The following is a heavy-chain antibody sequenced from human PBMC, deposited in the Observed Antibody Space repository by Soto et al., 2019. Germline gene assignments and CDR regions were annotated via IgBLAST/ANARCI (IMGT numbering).Heavy chain of an antibody. CDR2: TIPIFGTA. Sequence: ASVKVSCKASGGTFSSYAISWVRQAPGQGLEWMGGTIPIFGTANYAQKFQGRVTITADESTSTAYMELSSLRSEDTAVYYCARDLGYCSSTSCYISDDAFDIWGQGXMVTV. V-gene: IGHV1-69*13. J-gene: IGHJ3*02. CDR3: ARDLGYCSSTSCYISDDAFDI. D-gene: IGHD2-2*02. CDR1: GGTFSSYA.